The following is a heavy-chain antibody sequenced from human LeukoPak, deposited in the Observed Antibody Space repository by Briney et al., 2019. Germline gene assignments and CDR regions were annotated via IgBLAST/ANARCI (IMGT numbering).Heavy chain of an antibody. CDR3: ARDSHPDILTGYYKVGAFDI. Sequence: SETLSLTCTVSGGSISSSSYYWGRIRQPPGKGLEWIGSIYYSGSTYYNPSLKSRVTISVDTSKNQFSLKLSSVTAADTAVYYCARDSHPDILTGYYKVGAFDIWGQGTMVTVSS. D-gene: IGHD3-9*01. J-gene: IGHJ3*02. V-gene: IGHV4-39*07. CDR1: GGSISSSSYY. CDR2: IYYSGST.